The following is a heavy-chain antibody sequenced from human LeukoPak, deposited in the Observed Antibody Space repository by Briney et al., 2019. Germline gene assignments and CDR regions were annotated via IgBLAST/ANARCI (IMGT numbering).Heavy chain of an antibody. CDR2: ISSSGSTI. Sequence: PGGSLRLSCVVSGFTLSSYEMDWVRQAPGKGLEWVSSISSSGSTIYYADSVKGRFTISRDNAKNSLYLQMNSLRAEDTAVYYCARRFSYGSFADWGQGTLVTVSS. J-gene: IGHJ4*02. CDR1: GFTLSSYE. CDR3: ARRFSYGSFAD. V-gene: IGHV3-48*03. D-gene: IGHD5-18*01.